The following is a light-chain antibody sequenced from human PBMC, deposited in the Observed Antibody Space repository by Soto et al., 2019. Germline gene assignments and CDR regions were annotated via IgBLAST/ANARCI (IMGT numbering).Light chain of an antibody. CDR1: SSNIGSNT. CDR2: SNN. V-gene: IGLV1-44*01. J-gene: IGLJ2*01. CDR3: AAWDESLNGRGV. Sequence: QTVVTQPPSASGTPGQRVTISCSGSSSNIGSNTVNWYQQLPGTAPKLLIYSNNQRPSGVPDRFSGSKSGTSASLAISGLQSEDEADYYCAAWDESLNGRGVFGGGTKLTVL.